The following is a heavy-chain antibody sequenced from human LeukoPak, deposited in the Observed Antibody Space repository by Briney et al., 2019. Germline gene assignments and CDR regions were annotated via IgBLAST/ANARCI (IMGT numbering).Heavy chain of an antibody. Sequence: SETLSLTCTVSGGSISSNNWWAWVRQPPGKGLQWVGEIYHSGNTNYNPSLKGRVTISLDKSKNRFSLKLTSVTAADTAVYYCARKRGHPDAFDIWGQGTMVTVSS. CDR3: ARKRGHPDAFDI. CDR2: IYHSGNT. J-gene: IGHJ3*02. CDR1: GGSISSNNW. D-gene: IGHD3-10*01. V-gene: IGHV4-4*02.